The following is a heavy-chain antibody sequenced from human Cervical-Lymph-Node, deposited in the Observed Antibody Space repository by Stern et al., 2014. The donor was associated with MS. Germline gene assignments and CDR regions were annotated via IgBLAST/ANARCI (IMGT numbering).Heavy chain of an antibody. V-gene: IGHV1-46*03. CDR3: ARDLHRNFGVVFTIHPGYGMDV. D-gene: IGHD3-3*02. J-gene: IGHJ6*02. Sequence: QDQLVQSGAEVKKPGASVKISCQASGYTFTSYYIHWVRQAPGQGLEWMGMISPSGESTKFQGRVTMTRDTSASTVYMELSSLRSEDTAVYYCARDLHRNFGVVFTIHPGYGMDVWGQGTTVTVSS. CDR2: ISPSGEST. CDR1: GYTFTSYY.